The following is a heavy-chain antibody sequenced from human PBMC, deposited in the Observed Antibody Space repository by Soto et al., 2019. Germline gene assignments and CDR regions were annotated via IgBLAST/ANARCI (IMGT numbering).Heavy chain of an antibody. CDR3: ARDRYNRWSFDY. J-gene: IGHJ4*02. CDR2: INSYNGVT. D-gene: IGHD1-1*01. V-gene: IGHV1-18*01. CDR1: GYTFTDYG. Sequence: QVQLVQSGAEVKKPGASVKVSCKASGYTFTDYGITWVRQAPGQGLQWMGWINSYNGVTNNAHSFQGRVSMTTDTSPSTAYLELSSLRSDDTAVYYCARDRYNRWSFDYWGQGSLVTVSS.